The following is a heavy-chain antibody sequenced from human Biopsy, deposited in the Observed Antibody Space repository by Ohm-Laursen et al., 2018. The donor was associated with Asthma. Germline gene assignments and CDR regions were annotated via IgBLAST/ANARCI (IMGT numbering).Heavy chain of an antibody. D-gene: IGHD3-3*02. Sequence: TLSLTCTVSGGSIISGDYFWSWIRQHPGKGLEWVGYISYSGTTYYNPSLKSRVSISVDTSKNQFSLNLSSVTAADTAVYYLAAFFSTPACPFGYWGQGTLVTVSS. CDR3: AAFFSTPACPFGY. V-gene: IGHV4-31*03. J-gene: IGHJ4*02. CDR2: ISYSGTT. CDR1: GGSIISGDYF.